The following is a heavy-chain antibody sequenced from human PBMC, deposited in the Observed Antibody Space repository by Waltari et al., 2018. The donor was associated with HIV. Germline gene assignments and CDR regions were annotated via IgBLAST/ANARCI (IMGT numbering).Heavy chain of an antibody. CDR3: ARSPGIAATNLIDY. D-gene: IGHD2-15*01. J-gene: IGHJ4*02. CDR2: ISSSSSYI. V-gene: IGHV3-21*01. CDR1: GFTFSSLS. Sequence: EVQLVESGGGLVKPGGSLRLSCAASGFTFSSLSMNWVHQAPGKGLEWVSFISSSSSYIYYGDSVKGRFTISRDNAKNSLFLQMNSLRVEDTAVYYCARSPGIAATNLIDYWGQGTLVTVSS.